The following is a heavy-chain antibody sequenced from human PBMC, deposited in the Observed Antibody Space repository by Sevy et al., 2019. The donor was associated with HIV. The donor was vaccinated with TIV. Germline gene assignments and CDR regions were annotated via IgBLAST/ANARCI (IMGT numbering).Heavy chain of an antibody. CDR3: ARDDCSSLSCHGSLLY. CDR1: GYSFTSYG. J-gene: IGHJ4*02. V-gene: IGHV1-18*01. D-gene: IGHD2-2*01. Sequence: ASLKVSCKASGYSFTSYGISWVRQAPGQGLEWMGWISTLNVNTNNAQKFQGRVTMTTDTSTSTAYMELRSLRSDDTAGYYCARDDCSSLSCHGSLLYWGQGTLVTVSS. CDR2: ISTLNVNT.